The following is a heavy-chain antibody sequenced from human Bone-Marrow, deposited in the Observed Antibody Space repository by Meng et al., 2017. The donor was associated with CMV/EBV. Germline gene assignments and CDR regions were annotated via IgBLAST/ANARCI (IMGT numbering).Heavy chain of an antibody. D-gene: IGHD5-24*01. CDR1: GGSISSYY. Sequence: SETLSLTCTVSGGSISSYYWSWIRQPPGKGLEWIGYIYYSGSSNYNPSLKSRVTISVDTSKNQFSLKLSSVTAADTAVYYCARQVDGYRVDYWGQGTLVTVPS. V-gene: IGHV4-59*03. CDR2: IYYSGSS. CDR3: ARQVDGYRVDY. J-gene: IGHJ4*02.